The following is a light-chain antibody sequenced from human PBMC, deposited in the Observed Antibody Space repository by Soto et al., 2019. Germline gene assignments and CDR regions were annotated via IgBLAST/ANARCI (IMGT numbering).Light chain of an antibody. CDR3: QQYDNDSWT. J-gene: IGKJ1*01. CDR1: QSISSW. V-gene: IGKV1-5*03. Sequence: DIQMTQSPSTLSASVGDRVIITCRASQSISSWLAWYQQKPGKAPNLLIYKASALKSGVPSRFSGSGSGTDFALTISSLQPDDFATNYCQQYDNDSWTFGQGTKVEIK. CDR2: KAS.